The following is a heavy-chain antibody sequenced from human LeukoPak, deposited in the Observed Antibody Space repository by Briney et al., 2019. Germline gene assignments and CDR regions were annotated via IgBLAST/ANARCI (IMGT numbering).Heavy chain of an antibody. Sequence: GGSLRLSCAASGFTFSSYGMHWVRQAPGKGLEWVAVIWYDGSNKYYADSVKGRFTISRDNSKNTLYLQMNSLRAEDTAVYYCARGATSSDSSGYYPGWGQGTLVTVSS. CDR1: GFTFSSYG. V-gene: IGHV3-33*01. D-gene: IGHD3-22*01. CDR2: IWYDGSNK. CDR3: ARGATSSDSSGYYPG. J-gene: IGHJ4*02.